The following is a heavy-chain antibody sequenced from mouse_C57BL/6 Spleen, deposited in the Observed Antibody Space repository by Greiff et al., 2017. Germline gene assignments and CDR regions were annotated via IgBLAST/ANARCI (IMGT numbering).Heavy chain of an antibody. CDR1: GYTFTSYT. Sequence: QVQLQQSGAELARPGASVKMSCTASGYTFTSYTMHWVKQRPGQGLEWIGYINPSSGYTKYNQKFKDKATLTADKSSSTAYMQLSSLTSEDSAVYYCARADSITSADWGQGTLVTVSA. CDR3: ARADSITSAD. V-gene: IGHV1-4*01. CDR2: INPSSGYT. D-gene: IGHD6-1*01. J-gene: IGHJ3*01.